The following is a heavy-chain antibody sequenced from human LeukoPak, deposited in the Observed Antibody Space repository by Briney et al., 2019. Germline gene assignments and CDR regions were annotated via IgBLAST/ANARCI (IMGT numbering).Heavy chain of an antibody. CDR3: ARVPRWDAEYAFDI. Sequence: SETLSLTCTVSGGSISSSSYYWGWIRQPPGKGLEWIGSIYYSGSTYYNPSLKSRVTISVDTSKNQFSLKLSSVTAADTAVYHCARVPRWDAEYAFDIWGQGTMVTVSS. CDR2: IYYSGST. V-gene: IGHV4-39*07. J-gene: IGHJ3*02. D-gene: IGHD1-26*01. CDR1: GGSISSSSYY.